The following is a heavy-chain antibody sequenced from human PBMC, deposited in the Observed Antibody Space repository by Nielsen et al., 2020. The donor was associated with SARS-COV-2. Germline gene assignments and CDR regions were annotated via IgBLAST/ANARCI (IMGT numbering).Heavy chain of an antibody. Sequence: SETLSLTCTVSGGSISSGDYYWSWIRQPPGKGLEWIGHIDHSGSTYYNPSLKSRLTISVDTSENQFSLKLSSVTAADTAVYYCARDGGYTYGPESFDVWGQGTMVTVSA. V-gene: IGHV4-31*03. CDR1: GGSISSGDYY. CDR3: ARDGGYTYGPESFDV. J-gene: IGHJ3*01. D-gene: IGHD5-18*01. CDR2: IDHSGST.